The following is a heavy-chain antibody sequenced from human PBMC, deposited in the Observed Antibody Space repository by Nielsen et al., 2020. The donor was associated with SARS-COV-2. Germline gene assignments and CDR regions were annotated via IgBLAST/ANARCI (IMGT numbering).Heavy chain of an antibody. J-gene: IGHJ4*02. V-gene: IGHV3-21*01. CDR3: ARHGTAAGLDY. CDR1: GFTFSSYS. CDR2: ISSSSSYI. D-gene: IGHD6-13*01. Sequence: GESMKIYCAATGFTFSSYSMNWVSQAPGKGLEWVSSISSSSSYIYYADSVKGRFTISRDNAKNSLYLQMNSLRAEDTAVYYCARHGTAAGLDYWGQGTLVTVSS.